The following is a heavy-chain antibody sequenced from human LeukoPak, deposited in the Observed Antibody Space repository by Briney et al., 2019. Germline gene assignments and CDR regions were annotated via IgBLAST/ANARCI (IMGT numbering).Heavy chain of an antibody. CDR1: AGTFSSYA. J-gene: IGHJ3*02. V-gene: IGHV1-69*05. CDR3: ARDLWGATYYDFWSGYSDAFDI. CDR2: IIPIFGTA. Sequence: GASVKISCKASAGTFSSYAISWVRNAPGQGLESMGGIIPIFGTANYAQKFQGRVTITTDESTSTAYMELSSLRSEDTAVYYCARDLWGATYYDFWSGYSDAFDIWGQGTMVTVSS. D-gene: IGHD3-3*01.